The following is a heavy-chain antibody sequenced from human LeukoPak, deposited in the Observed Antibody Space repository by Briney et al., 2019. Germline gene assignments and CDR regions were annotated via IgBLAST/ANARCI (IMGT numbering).Heavy chain of an antibody. CDR1: GFTFSSYA. Sequence: GGSLRLSCAASGFTFSSYAVSWGRQAPGKGREWVSAISGSGGSTYYADSVKGRFTISRDNSKNTLYLQMNSLRAEDTAVYYCVTTIFGVVRNFDYWGQGTLVTVSS. J-gene: IGHJ4*02. CDR3: VTTIFGVVRNFDY. D-gene: IGHD3-3*01. CDR2: ISGSGGST. V-gene: IGHV3-23*01.